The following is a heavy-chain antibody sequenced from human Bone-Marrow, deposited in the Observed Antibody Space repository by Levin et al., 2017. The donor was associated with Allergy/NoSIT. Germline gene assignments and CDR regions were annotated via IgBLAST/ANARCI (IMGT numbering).Heavy chain of an antibody. D-gene: IGHD3-16*01. J-gene: IGHJ3*01. CDR1: GFTFDDHA. CDR3: ARVGRYDVSADAFDV. V-gene: IGHV3-20*04. CDR2: ITWNGGSK. Sequence: AGGSLRLSCAASGFTFDDHAMSWVRQVPGKGLEWVSSITWNGGSKGYADSVKGRFTISRDNAQNSLFLQLNSLRAEDTALYFCARVGRYDVSADAFDVWGQGTMVTVS.